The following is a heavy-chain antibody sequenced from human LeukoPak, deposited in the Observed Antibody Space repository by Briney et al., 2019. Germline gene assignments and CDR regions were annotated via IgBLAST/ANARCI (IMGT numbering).Heavy chain of an antibody. V-gene: IGHV3-21*01. J-gene: IGHJ5*02. Sequence: GGSLRLSCAASGFTFSSYIMNWVRQAPGKGLEWVSSISSSSSYIYYADSVKGRFTISRDNAKNSLYLQMNSLRAEDTAVYYCARDKDSYGWFDPWGQGNLVTVSS. D-gene: IGHD5-18*01. CDR1: GFTFSSYI. CDR3: ARDKDSYGWFDP. CDR2: ISSSSSYI.